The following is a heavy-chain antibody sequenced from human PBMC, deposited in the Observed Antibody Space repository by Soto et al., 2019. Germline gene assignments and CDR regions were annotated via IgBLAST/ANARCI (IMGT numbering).Heavy chain of an antibody. Sequence: PWETLSLTCAVYGVSLSGYYWTWIRQPPGKGLEWIGEVNPGGITNYSPSVKSRLKISLDTSKKEVSLEMTAVTAADTAVYYCGRVVIKMAIQQIDSWGPGTLVTVYS. CDR3: GRVVIKMAIQQIDS. V-gene: IGHV4-34*01. J-gene: IGHJ4*02. CDR1: GVSLSGYY. CDR2: VNPGGIT.